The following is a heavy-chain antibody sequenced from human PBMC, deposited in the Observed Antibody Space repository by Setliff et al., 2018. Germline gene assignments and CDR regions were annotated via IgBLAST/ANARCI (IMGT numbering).Heavy chain of an antibody. CDR2: ISAYNGNT. CDR3: ATDGVITMVRGVIITESLFDFDY. CDR1: GYTLTSYG. V-gene: IGHV1-18*01. Sequence: ASVKVSCKASGYTLTSYGISWVRQAPGQGLEWMGWISAYNGNTNYAQKLQGRVTMTTDTSTSTAYMELRSLRSDDTAVYYCATDGVITMVRGVIITESLFDFDYWGQGTLVTVSS. J-gene: IGHJ4*02. D-gene: IGHD3-10*01.